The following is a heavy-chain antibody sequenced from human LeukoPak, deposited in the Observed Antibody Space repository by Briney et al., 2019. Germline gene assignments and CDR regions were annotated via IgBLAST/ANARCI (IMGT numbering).Heavy chain of an antibody. D-gene: IGHD3-16*02. V-gene: IGHV1-2*02. J-gene: IGHJ4*02. CDR3: ARDLSNVITFGGVIAY. CDR2: SNPNSGGT. Sequence: GASVKVSCKASGYTFTGYYMHWVRQAPGQGLEWMGWSNPNSGGTKDAQKFQGRVTMTRDTSINTAYMELSRLRSDDTAVYYCARDLSNVITFGGVIAYWGQGTLVTVSS. CDR1: GYTFTGYY.